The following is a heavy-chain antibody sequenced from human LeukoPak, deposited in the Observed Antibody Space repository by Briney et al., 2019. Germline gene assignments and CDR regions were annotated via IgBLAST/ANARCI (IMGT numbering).Heavy chain of an antibody. CDR2: MNPSGST. CDR3: ARGRQDVTMIVVVMTAVSYYLDV. Sequence: SETLSLTCAVYGGTFSGYYWTWLRQTPEKGLEWIGEMNPSGSTNYNPSIKSRVTISVDTAKNHFSLELSSVTAADTAVYYCARGRQDVTMIVVVMTAVSYYLDVWGKGTTVTVS. V-gene: IGHV4-34*01. CDR1: GGTFSGYY. J-gene: IGHJ6*03. D-gene: IGHD3-22*01.